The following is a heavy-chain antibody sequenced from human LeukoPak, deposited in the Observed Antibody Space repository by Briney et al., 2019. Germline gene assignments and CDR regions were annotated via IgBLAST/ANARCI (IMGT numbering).Heavy chain of an antibody. V-gene: IGHV4-34*01. Sequence: GSLRLSCAASGFTFSSYWSWIRQPPGKGLEWIGEINHSGSTNYNPSLKSRVTISVDTSKNQFSLKLSSVTAADTAVYYCARALRKDAFDIWGQGTMVTVSS. CDR3: ARALRKDAFDI. J-gene: IGHJ3*02. CDR1: GFTFSSY. CDR2: INHSGST. D-gene: IGHD4-17*01.